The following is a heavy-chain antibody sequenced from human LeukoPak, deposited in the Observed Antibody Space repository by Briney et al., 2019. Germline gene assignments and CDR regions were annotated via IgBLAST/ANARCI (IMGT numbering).Heavy chain of an antibody. V-gene: IGHV4-38-2*01. D-gene: IGHD3-22*01. CDR2: IYHSGST. CDR1: GYSISSGYY. J-gene: IGHJ4*02. CDR3: ARALNSYDSSGYPDY. Sequence: PSETLSLTCAVSGYSISSGYYWGWIRQPPGKGLEWIGSIYHSGSTYYNPSLKSRVTISVDTSKNQFSLKLSSVTAADTAVYYWARALNSYDSSGYPDYWGQGTLVTVSS.